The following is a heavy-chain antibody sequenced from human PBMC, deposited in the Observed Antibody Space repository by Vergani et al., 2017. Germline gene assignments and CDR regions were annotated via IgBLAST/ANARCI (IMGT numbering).Heavy chain of an antibody. D-gene: IGHD2-2*01. J-gene: IGHJ4*02. CDR1: GGPISSGPYY. CDR2: IYTSGST. Sequence: QVQLQESGPGLVKPSQTLSLPCTVPGGPISSGPYYWSWIRQPAGKGLEWIGRIYTSGSTHYHPSLKSRVTISVDTSKNQFSLKLSSVTAADTAVYYCASGSRHVDCRSTSCLHAFDYWGQGTLVTVAS. CDR3: ASGSRHVDCRSTSCLHAFDY. V-gene: IGHV4-61*02.